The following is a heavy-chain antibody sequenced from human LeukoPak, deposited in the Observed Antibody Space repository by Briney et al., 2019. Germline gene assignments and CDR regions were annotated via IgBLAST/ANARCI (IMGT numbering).Heavy chain of an antibody. J-gene: IGHJ5*02. Sequence: ASVKVSCKASGYTFTSYGISWVRQAPGQGLEWMGWISAYNGNTNYAQKLQGRVTMTTDTSTSTAYMELGSLRSDDTAVYYCARDRGYCSGGSCHNWFDPWGQGTLVTVSS. CDR3: ARDRGYCSGGSCHNWFDP. V-gene: IGHV1-18*01. D-gene: IGHD2-15*01. CDR1: GYTFTSYG. CDR2: ISAYNGNT.